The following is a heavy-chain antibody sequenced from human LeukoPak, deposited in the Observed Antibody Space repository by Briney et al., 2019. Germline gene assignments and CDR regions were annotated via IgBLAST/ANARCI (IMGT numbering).Heavy chain of an antibody. CDR1: GFTFGDYY. CDR3: ARTGSRNSFDA. V-gene: IGHV3-11*04. J-gene: IGHJ5*01. Sequence: PGGSLRLSCTASGFTFGDYYMAWIRQAPGKGLEWVSFLSSGGTAIYYPHSVRGRFIISRDHAQNSLYLQMYSRRAQDTALYYCARTGSRNSFDAWGQGRLVTV. D-gene: IGHD1-1*01. CDR2: LSSGGTAI.